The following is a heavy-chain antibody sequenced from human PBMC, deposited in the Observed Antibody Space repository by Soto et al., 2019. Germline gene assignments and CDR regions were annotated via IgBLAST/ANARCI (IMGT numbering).Heavy chain of an antibody. V-gene: IGHV1-18*01. D-gene: IGHD6-13*01. CDR3: ARDLRYSSCWYWDY. CDR2: ISAYNGNT. Sequence: QVQLVQSGAEVKKPGASVKVSCKASGYTFTSYGISWVRQAPGQGLEWMGWISAYNGNTNYAQKLQGRVTMTTDTSTSTAYLEVRSLRSDDTAVYYGARDLRYSSCWYWDYWGQGTLVTVSS. J-gene: IGHJ4*02. CDR1: GYTFTSYG.